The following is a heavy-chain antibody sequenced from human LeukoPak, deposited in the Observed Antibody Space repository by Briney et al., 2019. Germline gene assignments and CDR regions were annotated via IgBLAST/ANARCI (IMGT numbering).Heavy chain of an antibody. J-gene: IGHJ4*02. CDR2: ISVSGTTM. V-gene: IGHV3-11*04. CDR1: GFTFTDYY. CDR3: ARDLGSGGSLLPPAD. D-gene: IGHD2-15*01. Sequence: GGSLRLSCATSGFTFTDYYMSWIRQAPGKGLEWVSYISVSGTTMYYADSVKGRFTLSRDNAKNSLYLQMNSLRAEDTAEYYCARDLGSGGSLLPPADWGQGTLVTVSS.